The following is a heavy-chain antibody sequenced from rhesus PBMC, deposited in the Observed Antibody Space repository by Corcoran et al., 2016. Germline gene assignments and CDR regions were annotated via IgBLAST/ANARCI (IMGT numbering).Heavy chain of an antibody. CDR3: ARPNYYFDY. J-gene: IGHJ4*01. CDR1: GYSLSSGYY. CDR2: ISGSSGST. Sequence: QVHLQESGPGLVKPSETLSLTCAVSGYSLSSGYYWGWIRQPPGKGLEYIGYISGSSGSTYYNPSLKSRVTISKDTSKNQFSLKLSSVTAADTAVHYCARPNYYFDYWGQGVLVTVSS. V-gene: IGHV4-99*01.